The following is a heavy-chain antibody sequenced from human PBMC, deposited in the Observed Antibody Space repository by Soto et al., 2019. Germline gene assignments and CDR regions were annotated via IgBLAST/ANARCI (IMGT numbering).Heavy chain of an antibody. CDR3: TTGIYYDILTGYHNVAY. D-gene: IGHD3-9*01. V-gene: IGHV3-15*01. J-gene: IGHJ4*02. Sequence: GGSLRLSCAASVLNLNHPWMTWVRQAAGKGLEWVGRIKSKTDGGTADYAAPVKGRFTISRDDSKNTVYLQMNSLKTEDTAVYYCTTGIYYDILTGYHNVAYWGQGTLVTVSS. CDR1: VLNLNHPW. CDR2: IKSKTDGGTA.